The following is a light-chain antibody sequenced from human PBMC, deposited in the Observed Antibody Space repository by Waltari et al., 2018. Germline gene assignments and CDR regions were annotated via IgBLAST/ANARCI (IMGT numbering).Light chain of an antibody. V-gene: IGKV1-5*03. CDR1: QSIDVW. CDR2: KAS. J-gene: IGKJ1*01. Sequence: DIQVTQSPSPLSASVGSRVTITCRPSQSIDVWLAWYQQKPGKAPRLLIYKASYLESGVPSRFSGSASCTAFTLTISSLQADDFATYYCLQYNYYPRTFGQGTTVEIK. CDR3: LQYNYYPRT.